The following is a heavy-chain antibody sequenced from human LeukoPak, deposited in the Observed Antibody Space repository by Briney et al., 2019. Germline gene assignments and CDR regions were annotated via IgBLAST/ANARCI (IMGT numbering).Heavy chain of an antibody. CDR1: GGSISSYY. J-gene: IGHJ4*02. CDR3: ARQYGSGTYPIDY. D-gene: IGHD3-10*01. CDR2: IYYSGST. V-gene: IGHV4-59*01. Sequence: SETLSLTCTVSGGSISSYYWSWIRQPPGKGLEWIGYIYYSGSTNYNPSLQSRLTLSLDTAKNQFSLRLTSVTAAGTAVYFCARQYGSGTYPIDYWGQGILVTVSS.